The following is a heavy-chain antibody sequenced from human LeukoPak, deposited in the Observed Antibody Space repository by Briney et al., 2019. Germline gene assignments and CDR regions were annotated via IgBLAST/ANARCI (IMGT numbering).Heavy chain of an antibody. CDR1: GGSINNYY. V-gene: IGHV4-59*08. CDR2: VYYSGST. Sequence: SETLSLTCTVSGGSINNYYWSWIRQPPGQGLEWIGQVYYSGSTNYNPSLKSRVTISVDTSKNQFSLNLNSVTAADTAKYYCARRQYYDSTGYWYYFDYWGQGTLVTVSS. CDR3: ARRQYYDSTGYWYYFDY. J-gene: IGHJ4*02. D-gene: IGHD3-22*01.